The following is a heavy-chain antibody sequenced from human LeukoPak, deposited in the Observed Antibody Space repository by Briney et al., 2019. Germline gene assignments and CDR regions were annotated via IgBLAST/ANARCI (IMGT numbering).Heavy chain of an antibody. D-gene: IGHD5-12*01. CDR2: IIPIFGTA. Sequence: SVKVSCKASGGTFSRYAISWVRQAPGQGLEWMGGIIPIFGTANYAQKFQGRVTITADESTSTAYKEVSSLRSEDTAVYYCARAYSGYDFFDYWGQGILVTVSS. CDR3: ARAYSGYDFFDY. CDR1: GGTFSRYA. J-gene: IGHJ4*02. V-gene: IGHV1-69*13.